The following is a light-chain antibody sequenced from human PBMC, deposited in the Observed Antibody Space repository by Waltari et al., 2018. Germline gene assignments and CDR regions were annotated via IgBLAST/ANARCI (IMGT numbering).Light chain of an antibody. Sequence: DIVMTQSPDSLAVSLGERATINCKSSQSLFYSSNSKNYLAWYQHKPGQSPKLLICWASTREAGVPDRFSGSGSGTDFTLTISTLQAEDVAVYYCHQYYSLFTFGPGTKVDIK. CDR3: HQYYSLFT. CDR1: QSLFYSSNSKNY. V-gene: IGKV4-1*01. J-gene: IGKJ3*01. CDR2: WAS.